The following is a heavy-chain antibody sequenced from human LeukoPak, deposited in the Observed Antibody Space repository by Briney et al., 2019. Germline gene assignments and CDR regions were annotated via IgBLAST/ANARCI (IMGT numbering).Heavy chain of an antibody. CDR2: IYPGDSDT. V-gene: IGHV5-51*01. J-gene: IGHJ3*02. D-gene: IGHD4-23*01. Sequence: GESLKISCKGSGYTFITYWIGWVRQMPGKGLEWMGIIYPGDSDTRYSPSFQGQVTISADKSITTAYLQWNSLKASDTAMYYCARPDDYGGKPSAFGIWGQGTMVTVSS. CDR3: ARPDDYGGKPSAFGI. CDR1: GYTFITYW.